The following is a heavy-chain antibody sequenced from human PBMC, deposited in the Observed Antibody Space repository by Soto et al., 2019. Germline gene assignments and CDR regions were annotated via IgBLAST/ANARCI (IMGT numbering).Heavy chain of an antibody. CDR2: FSSSGSTI. CDR3: ARDHKGGYYYYGMDV. CDR1: RFTFSSYE. V-gene: IGHV3-48*03. J-gene: IGHJ6*02. Sequence: GGSLRLSGSAARFTFSSYEMNWVRLHPGKGLEWVSYFSSSGSTIYYAASVKGRFTISGDKAKNSLYQQMNSLRAEDTAVYYCARDHKGGYYYYGMDVWGQGTTVTVSS.